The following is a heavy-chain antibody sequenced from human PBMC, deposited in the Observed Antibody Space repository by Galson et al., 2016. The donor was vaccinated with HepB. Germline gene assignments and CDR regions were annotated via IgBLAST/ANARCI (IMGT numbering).Heavy chain of an antibody. J-gene: IGHJ4*02. V-gene: IGHV2-5*02. D-gene: IGHD3-10*01. Sequence: PALVKPTQTLTLTCTFYGFSLGTTAVGVGWIRQPPGQALTWLALIYWDDYEHYSPSLKTRLTITKDTSKNQVVLTMNNMDPMDTATYYCAHFYGSGFYSWKMFDSWGQGILVIVSS. CDR3: AHFYGSGFYSWKMFDS. CDR1: GFSLGTTAVG. CDR2: IYWDDYE.